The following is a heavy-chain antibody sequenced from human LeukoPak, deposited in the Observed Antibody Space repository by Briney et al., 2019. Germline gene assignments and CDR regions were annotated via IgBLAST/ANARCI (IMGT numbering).Heavy chain of an antibody. Sequence: AGGSLRLSCAASGFTFSSYGMHWVRQAPGNGLEWVAVIWYDGSNKYYADSVKGRFTISRDNSKNTLYLQMNSLRAEDTAVYYCARDHMGATANWGQGTLVTVSS. CDR2: IWYDGSNK. D-gene: IGHD1-26*01. V-gene: IGHV3-33*08. CDR1: GFTFSSYG. J-gene: IGHJ4*02. CDR3: ARDHMGATAN.